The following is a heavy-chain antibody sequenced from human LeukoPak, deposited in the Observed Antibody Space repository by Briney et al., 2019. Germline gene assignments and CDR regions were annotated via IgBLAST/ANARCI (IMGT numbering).Heavy chain of an antibody. CDR1: GGSISSYY. D-gene: IGHD1-26*01. CDR3: ARDKSGTLKYDAFDI. CDR2: GST. Sequence: PSETLSLTCTVSGGSISSYYWGWIRQPPGKGLEWIGSGSTYYNPSLKSRVTISVDTSKNQFSLKLSSVTAADTAVYYCARDKSGTLKYDAFDIWGQGTMVTVSS. V-gene: IGHV4-4*08. J-gene: IGHJ3*02.